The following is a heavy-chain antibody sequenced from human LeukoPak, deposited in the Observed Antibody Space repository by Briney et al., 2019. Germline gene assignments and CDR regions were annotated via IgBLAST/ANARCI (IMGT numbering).Heavy chain of an antibody. CDR2: ISYSGST. CDR3: ARDRKLAEFDY. D-gene: IGHD6-6*01. Sequence: SETLSLTCAVYGGSFSGYYWSWIRQHPGKGLEWIGYISYSGSTYYNPSLKSRVTISLDTSKIQFSLKLTSVIAADTAVYYCARDRKLAEFDYWGQGTLVTVSS. V-gene: IGHV4-31*11. J-gene: IGHJ4*02. CDR1: GGSFSGYY.